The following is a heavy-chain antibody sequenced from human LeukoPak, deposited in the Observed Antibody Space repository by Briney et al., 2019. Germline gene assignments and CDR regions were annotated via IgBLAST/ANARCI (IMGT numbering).Heavy chain of an antibody. CDR1: GFAFSSYW. CDR3: ARLGGSYYTY. V-gene: IGHV3-7*01. D-gene: IGHD1-26*01. J-gene: IGHJ4*02. Sequence: GGSLRLSCVASGFAFSSYWMTWVRQAPGKGLEWVANIKQDGGEEYYVDSVKGRYTISRDNAKTSLFLQMSSLRVEDTAVYYCARLGGSYYTYWGQGTLVTVSS. CDR2: IKQDGGEE.